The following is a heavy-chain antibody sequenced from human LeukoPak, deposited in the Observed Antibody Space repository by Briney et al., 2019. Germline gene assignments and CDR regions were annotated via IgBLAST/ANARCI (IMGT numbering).Heavy chain of an antibody. Sequence: SETLSLTCAVYGGSFSGYYWSWIRQPPGKGLEWIGEINHSGSTNYNPSLKSRVTISVDTSKNQFSLKLSSVTAADTAVYYCARARKPLKTGTISWGQGTLVTVSS. J-gene: IGHJ4*02. D-gene: IGHD1-1*01. CDR3: ARARKPLKTGTIS. CDR2: INHSGST. V-gene: IGHV4-34*01. CDR1: GGSFSGYY.